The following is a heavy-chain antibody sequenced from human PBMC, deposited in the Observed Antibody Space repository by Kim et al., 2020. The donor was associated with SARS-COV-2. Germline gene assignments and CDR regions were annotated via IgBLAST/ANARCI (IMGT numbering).Heavy chain of an antibody. J-gene: IGHJ4*02. D-gene: IGHD3-22*01. CDR3: AKDVVTLYYFDY. CDR1: GFTFSSFA. CDR2: VGGSDGTT. Sequence: GGSLRLSCAASGFTFSSFAMSWVRQAPEKGLEWVSNVGGSDGTTYYADSVKGRFTISRDNSKNTLYLQMNSLRAEDTAVYYCAKDVVTLYYFDYWGQGTL. V-gene: IGHV3-23*01.